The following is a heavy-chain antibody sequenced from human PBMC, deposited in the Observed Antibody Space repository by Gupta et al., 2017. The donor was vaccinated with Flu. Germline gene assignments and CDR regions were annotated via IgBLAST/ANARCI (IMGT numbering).Heavy chain of an antibody. CDR1: GFTFSSCY. J-gene: IGHJ4*02. Sequence: ELQLVESGGGLVQPGGSLRLSCAASGFTFSSCYLQWVRQAPGKGLVWVSRINHDGSSTTYAESVKGRFTIARDNAKNXLXLQMNSXGDDDTAVYYCATVTAGCWGQGTLVTVSS. V-gene: IGHV3-74*03. CDR3: ATVTAGC. CDR2: INHDGSST. D-gene: IGHD2-21*02.